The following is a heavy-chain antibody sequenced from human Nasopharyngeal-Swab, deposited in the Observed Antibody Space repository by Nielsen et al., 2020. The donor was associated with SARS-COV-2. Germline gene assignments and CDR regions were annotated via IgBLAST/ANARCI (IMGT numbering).Heavy chain of an antibody. CDR1: GYTFTSYD. V-gene: IGHV1-8*01. CDR2: MNPNSGNT. D-gene: IGHD6-19*01. CDR3: ASLKHSSGWYNWFDP. Sequence: ASVKVSCKASGYTFTSYDINWVRQATGQGLEWMGWMNPNSGNTGYAQKFQGRVTMTRNTSISTDYMELSSLRSEDTAVYYCASLKHSSGWYNWFDPWGQGTLVTVSS. J-gene: IGHJ5*02.